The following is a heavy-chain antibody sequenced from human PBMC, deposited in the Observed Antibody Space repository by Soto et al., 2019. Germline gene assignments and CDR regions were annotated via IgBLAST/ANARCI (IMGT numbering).Heavy chain of an antibody. CDR1: GFTVSSNY. V-gene: IGHV3-66*01. Sequence: EVQLVESGGDLVQPGGSLRLSCAASGFTVSSNYMSWVRQAPGQGLECVSVIYSGGSTYYADSVKGRFTISRDNSKNTLYLQMNGLRDGDTAVYYCASVPVACTTRYFDLWGRGTLVTVSS. D-gene: IGHD6-19*01. J-gene: IGHJ2*01. CDR2: IYSGGST. CDR3: ASVPVACTTRYFDL.